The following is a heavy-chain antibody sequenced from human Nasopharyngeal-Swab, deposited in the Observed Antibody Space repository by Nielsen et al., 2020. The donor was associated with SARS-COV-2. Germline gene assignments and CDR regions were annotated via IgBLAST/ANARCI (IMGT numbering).Heavy chain of an antibody. CDR2: SRDKARGYTT. D-gene: IGHD1/OR15-1a*01. V-gene: IGHV3-72*01. J-gene: IGHJ5*02. CDR3: ATLSQANNAWSGS. Sequence: VRQAPGKGLEWVGRSRDKARGYTTEYAATVKGRFTILTDDLKNSLYLQIDNLKTEDTDKYYCATLSQANNAWSGSWGQGALVTVSA.